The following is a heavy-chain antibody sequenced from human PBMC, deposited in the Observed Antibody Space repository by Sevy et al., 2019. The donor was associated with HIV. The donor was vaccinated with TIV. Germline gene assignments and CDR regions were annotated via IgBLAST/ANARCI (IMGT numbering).Heavy chain of an antibody. Sequence: GGSLRLSCAASGFTFDDYAMHWVRQAPGKGLEWVSGISWNSGSIGYADSVKGRLTISRDNAKNSLYLQMNSLTPEDTALYYGVKGRLLADHFDNWGQGTLVTVSS. CDR3: VKGRLLADHFDN. CDR1: GFTFDDYA. D-gene: IGHD2-8*02. CDR2: ISWNSGSI. J-gene: IGHJ4*02. V-gene: IGHV3-9*01.